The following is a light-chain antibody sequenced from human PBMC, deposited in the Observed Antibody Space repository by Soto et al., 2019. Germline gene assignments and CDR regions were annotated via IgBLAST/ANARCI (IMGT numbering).Light chain of an antibody. J-gene: IGLJ2*01. CDR1: SSNIGAGYD. CDR2: GNS. CDR3: QSYDSSLTGVRV. V-gene: IGLV1-40*01. Sequence: QSVLTQPPSVSGAPGQRVTISCTGSSSNIGAGYDVHWYQQLPGTAPKLLIYGNSNRPSGVPDRFSGSKSGTSASLAITGRQAEDEADYYCQSYDSSLTGVRVFGGGTKVTVL.